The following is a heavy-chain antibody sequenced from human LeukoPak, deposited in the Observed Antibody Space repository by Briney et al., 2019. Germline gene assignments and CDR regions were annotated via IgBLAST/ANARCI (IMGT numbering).Heavy chain of an antibody. CDR3: AKASLRWYSSGWFDY. D-gene: IGHD6-19*01. CDR1: GFTFSSYA. CDR2: ISGSGGST. J-gene: IGHJ4*02. V-gene: IGHV3-23*01. Sequence: PGGSLRLSCAASGFTFSSYAMSWVRQAPGKGLEWVSAISGSGGSTYYADSVKGRFTISRDNSKNPLYLQMNSLRAEDTAVYYCAKASLRWYSSGWFDYWGQGTLVTVSS.